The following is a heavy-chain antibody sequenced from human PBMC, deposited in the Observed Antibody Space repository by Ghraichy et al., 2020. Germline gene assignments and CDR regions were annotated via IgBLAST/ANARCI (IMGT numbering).Heavy chain of an antibody. J-gene: IGHJ4*02. D-gene: IGHD5-24*01. CDR1: GGSISSYH. CDR3: ARERDSYNNFDY. Sequence: GSLRLSCTVSGGSISSYHWSWIRQPPGKGLEWIGYIYSRGNTNYNPSLKSRVTISVDTSKNQFSLRLSSVTAADTAVYYCARERDSYNNFDYWGQGTLVTVSS. V-gene: IGHV4-59*01. CDR2: IYSRGNT.